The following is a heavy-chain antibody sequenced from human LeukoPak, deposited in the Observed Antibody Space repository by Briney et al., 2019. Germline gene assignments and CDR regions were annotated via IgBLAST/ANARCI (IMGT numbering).Heavy chain of an antibody. V-gene: IGHV4-61*02. CDR2: IYTSGST. CDR3: ARAIVVVGWFDP. CDR1: GGSISSGSYY. J-gene: IGHJ5*02. D-gene: IGHD2-2*01. Sequence: SQTLSLTCTVSGGSISSGSYYWSWIRQPAGKGLEWIGRIYTSGSTNYNPSLKSRVTISVDTSKNQFSLKLSSVTAADTAVYYCARAIVVVGWFDPWGQGTLVTVSS.